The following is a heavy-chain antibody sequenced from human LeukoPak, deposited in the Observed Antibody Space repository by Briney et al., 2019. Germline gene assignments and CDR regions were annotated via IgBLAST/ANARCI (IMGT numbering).Heavy chain of an antibody. D-gene: IGHD3-10*01. J-gene: IGHJ1*01. CDR2: IHYSGTT. CDR3: ARLITTAAPEQYFQR. Sequence: SETLSLTCSVSGGSISGSPYYWGWLRQPPGRRLEWIATIHYSGTTSYNPSLKSRVTISVDTSKNEFSLTLTSVTAADTAVYYCARLITTAAPEQYFQRWGQGSLVTVSS. CDR1: GGSISGSPYY. V-gene: IGHV4-39*01.